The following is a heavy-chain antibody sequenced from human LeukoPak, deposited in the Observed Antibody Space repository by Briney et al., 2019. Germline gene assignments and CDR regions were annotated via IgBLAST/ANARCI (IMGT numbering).Heavy chain of an antibody. CDR3: ARDILVGATNGFDY. J-gene: IGHJ4*02. Sequence: ASVKVSCKASGYTFTSYGFSWVRQAPGQGLEWMGWISAYNGNTNYAQKLQGRVTMTTDTSPSTAFMELRSMRSDDTAVYYCARDILVGATNGFDYWGQGTLVTVSS. D-gene: IGHD1-26*01. CDR1: GYTFTSYG. CDR2: ISAYNGNT. V-gene: IGHV1-18*01.